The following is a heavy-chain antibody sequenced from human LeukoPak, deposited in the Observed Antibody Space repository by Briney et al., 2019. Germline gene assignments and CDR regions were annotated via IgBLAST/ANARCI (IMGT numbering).Heavy chain of an antibody. CDR3: MAEYLRAFDI. D-gene: IGHD2-2*01. J-gene: IGHJ3*02. CDR1: GFTFSSYG. V-gene: IGHV3-30*03. CDR2: ISYDGSNK. Sequence: PGRSLRLSCAASGFTFSSYGMHWVRQAPGKGLEWVAVISYDGSNKYYADSVKGRFTISRDNSKNTLYLQMNSLRAEDTAVYYCMAEYLRAFDIWGQGAMVTVSS.